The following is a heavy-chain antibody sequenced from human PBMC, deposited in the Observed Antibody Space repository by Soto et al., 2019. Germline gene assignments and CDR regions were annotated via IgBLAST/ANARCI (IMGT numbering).Heavy chain of an antibody. CDR3: AKDPPLPNAAVDVPFDY. CDR1: GFTFSIYA. J-gene: IGHJ4*02. V-gene: IGHV3-23*01. Sequence: EVHLLESGGGLVQPGGSLRLSCTASGFTFSIYAMTWVRQAPGKGLEWVSSISGSGGNTYNADSVKGRFTISRDNSKNTLYLQMNSLRGDDTAVYYCAKDPPLPNAAVDVPFDYWGQGTLVTVFS. CDR2: ISGSGGNT. D-gene: IGHD6-13*01.